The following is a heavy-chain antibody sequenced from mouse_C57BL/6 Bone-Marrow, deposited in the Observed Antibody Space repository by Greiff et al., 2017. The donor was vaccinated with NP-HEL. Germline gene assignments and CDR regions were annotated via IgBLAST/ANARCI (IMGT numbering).Heavy chain of an antibody. CDR1: GFSLTSYA. CDR2: IWTGGGT. CDR3: ARSHYDYDGYYFDY. D-gene: IGHD2-4*01. Sequence: QVQLQQSGPGLVAPSQSLSITCTVSGFSLTSYAISWVRQPPGKGLEWLGVIWTGGGTNYNSALKSRLSISKDNSKSQVFLKMYSLQTDDTARYYCARSHYDYDGYYFDYWGQGTTLTVSS. V-gene: IGHV2-9-1*01. J-gene: IGHJ2*01.